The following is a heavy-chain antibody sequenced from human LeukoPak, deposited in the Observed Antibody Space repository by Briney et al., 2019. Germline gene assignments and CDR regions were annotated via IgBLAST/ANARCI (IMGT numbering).Heavy chain of an antibody. Sequence: GGSLRLSCTVSGFTASSNSMSWVRQAPGKGLEWVSFIYSDNTHYSDSVKGRFTISRDNSKNTLYLQMNSLRAEDTAVYYCARRAGAYSHPYDYWGQGTLVIVSS. J-gene: IGHJ4*02. D-gene: IGHD4/OR15-4a*01. CDR1: GFTASSNS. CDR3: ARRAGAYSHPYDY. CDR2: IYSDNT. V-gene: IGHV3-53*01.